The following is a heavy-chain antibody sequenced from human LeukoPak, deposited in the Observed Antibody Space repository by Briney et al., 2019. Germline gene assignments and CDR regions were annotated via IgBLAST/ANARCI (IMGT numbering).Heavy chain of an antibody. D-gene: IGHD3-10*01. CDR1: GYTFTSYG. Sequence: ASVKVSCKASGYTFTSYGISWVRQAPGQGLEWMGWISAYNGNTNYAQKLQGRVTMTTDTSTSTAYMELRSLRSDDTALYYCATAVERYGSGIAIDYWGQGTLVTVSS. J-gene: IGHJ4*02. CDR2: ISAYNGNT. CDR3: ATAVERYGSGIAIDY. V-gene: IGHV1-18*01.